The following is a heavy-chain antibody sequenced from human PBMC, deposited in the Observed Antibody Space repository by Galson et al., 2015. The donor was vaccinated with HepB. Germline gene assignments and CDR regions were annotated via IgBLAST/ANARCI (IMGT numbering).Heavy chain of an antibody. CDR3: ARVARFPDY. J-gene: IGHJ4*02. D-gene: IGHD4-17*01. Sequence: SVKVSCKAFGYSFTSHYIHWVRQAPGQGLEWMGMINPSGGSTNFPPQFQGRITMDTDTSTSTVYMELSSLRSEDTAIYYCARVARFPDYWGQGTLVTVSS. CDR1: GYSFTSHY. V-gene: IGHV1-46*01. CDR2: INPSGGST.